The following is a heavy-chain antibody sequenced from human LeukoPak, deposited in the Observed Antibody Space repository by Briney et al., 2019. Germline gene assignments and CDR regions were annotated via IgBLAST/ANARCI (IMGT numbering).Heavy chain of an antibody. CDR3: ARLGLGSGSSCDY. V-gene: IGHV5-51*01. J-gene: IGHJ4*02. D-gene: IGHD3-10*01. CDR2: IYPGDSET. CDR1: GHSFTSYW. Sequence: GESLKISCKDSGHSFTSYWIGWVRQMPGKGLEWMGIIYPGDSETRYSPSFQGQVTMSADKSISTAYLQWSSLKASDTAIYYCARLGLGSGSSCDYWGQGTLVIVSS.